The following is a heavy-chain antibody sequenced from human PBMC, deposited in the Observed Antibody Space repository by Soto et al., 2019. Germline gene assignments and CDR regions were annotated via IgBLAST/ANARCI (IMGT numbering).Heavy chain of an antibody. J-gene: IGHJ5*02. CDR3: AGGYASGSYYNVGWFDP. D-gene: IGHD3-10*01. CDR1: GGSISSGGYY. V-gene: IGHV4-31*03. Sequence: QVQLQESGPGLVKPSQTLSLTCTFSGGSISSGGYYWSWIRQHPGKGLEWIGYIYYSGSTYYHPSLNSRVTISVDTSKNQFSLKLSSVTAADTAVYYCAGGYASGSYYNVGWFDPWGQGTLVTVSS. CDR2: IYYSGST.